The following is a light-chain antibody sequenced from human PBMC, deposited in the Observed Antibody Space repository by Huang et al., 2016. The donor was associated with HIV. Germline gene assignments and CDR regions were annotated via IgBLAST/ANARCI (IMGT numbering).Light chain of an antibody. V-gene: IGKV3-15*01. CDR1: QTVSNN. Sequence: IVMTQSPDTLSVSPGERATLSCRASQTVSNNLAWYQQNPGQAPRLLIYGASTRATGVQARFSGSGSGTEFALTISSLTSEDFTFYYCQQYNDWPPTFGQGTKLEI. CDR2: GAS. CDR3: QQYNDWPPT. J-gene: IGKJ2*01.